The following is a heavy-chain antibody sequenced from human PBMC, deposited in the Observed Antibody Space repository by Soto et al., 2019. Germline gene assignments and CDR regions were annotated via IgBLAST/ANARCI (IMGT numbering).Heavy chain of an antibody. D-gene: IGHD3-10*01. V-gene: IGHV5-51*01. CDR2: IYPGDSDT. J-gene: IGHJ6*02. CDR3: ARGKYYGSGSYPSYYYYGMDV. CDR1: GYSFTSYW. Sequence: HGESLKISCKGSGYSFTSYWIGWVRQMPGKGLEWMGIIYPGDSDTRYSPSFQGQVTISADKSISTAYLQWSSLKASDTAMYYCARGKYYGSGSYPSYYYYGMDVWGQGTTVTVSS.